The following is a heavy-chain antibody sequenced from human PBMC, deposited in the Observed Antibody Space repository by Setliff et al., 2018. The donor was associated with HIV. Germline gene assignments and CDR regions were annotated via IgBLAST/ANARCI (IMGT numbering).Heavy chain of an antibody. V-gene: IGHV4-31*03. D-gene: IGHD3-22*01. CDR1: GGSISSGGYF. J-gene: IGHJ4*02. CDR3: AKRRVPTYYDSGGYLGAWQHTFDS. Sequence: KSSETLSLTCTVSGGSISSGGYFWSWIRQLPGKGLEWIGYIYYSGSTFYNPSLKSRVSISVDTSKNQFSLKLSSVTAADTAVYYSAKRRVPTYYDSGGYLGAWQHTFDSWGQGTLVTVSS. CDR2: IYYSGST.